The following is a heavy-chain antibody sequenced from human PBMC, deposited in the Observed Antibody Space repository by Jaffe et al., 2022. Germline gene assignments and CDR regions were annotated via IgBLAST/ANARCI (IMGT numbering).Heavy chain of an antibody. CDR2: INAGNGNT. CDR1: GYTFTSYA. D-gene: IGHD3-3*01. J-gene: IGHJ5*02. V-gene: IGHV1-3*01. Sequence: QVQLVQSGAEVKKPGASVKVSCKASGYTFTSYAMHWVRQAPGQRLEWMGWINAGNGNTKYSQKFQGRVTITRDTSASTAYMELSSLRSEDTAVYYCAREHPIRFLEWLLDAWGQGTLVTVSS. CDR3: AREHPIRFLEWLLDA.